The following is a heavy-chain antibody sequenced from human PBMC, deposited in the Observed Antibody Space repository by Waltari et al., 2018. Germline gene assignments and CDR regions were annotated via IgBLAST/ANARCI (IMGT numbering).Heavy chain of an antibody. J-gene: IGHJ4*02. CDR3: AKGVGATTTLDY. D-gene: IGHD1-26*01. Sequence: EVQLVESGGGLVQPGRSLRLSCAASGFTFDDYAMHWVRQAPGKGLEWVSGISWNSGSIGYADSVKGRFTISRDNAKNSLYLQMNSLRAEDTALYYCAKGVGATTTLDYWGQGTLVIVSS. CDR1: GFTFDDYA. CDR2: ISWNSGSI. V-gene: IGHV3-9*01.